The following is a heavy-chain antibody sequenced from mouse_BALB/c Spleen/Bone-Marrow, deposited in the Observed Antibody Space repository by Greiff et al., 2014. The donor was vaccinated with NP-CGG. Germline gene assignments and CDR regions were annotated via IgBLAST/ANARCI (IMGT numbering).Heavy chain of an antibody. D-gene: IGHD3-1*01. CDR1: GFSLTTYG. Sequence: VMLVESGPGLVQPSQSLSTTCTVSGFSLTTYGVHWVRQSPGKGLEWLGVIWTGGSTDYNAAFISRLSISKDNSKSQVFFEMNSLQANDTAIYYCARNHRGYYFDYWGQGTTLTVSS. CDR3: ARNHRGYYFDY. CDR2: IWTGGST. V-gene: IGHV2-2*02. J-gene: IGHJ2*01.